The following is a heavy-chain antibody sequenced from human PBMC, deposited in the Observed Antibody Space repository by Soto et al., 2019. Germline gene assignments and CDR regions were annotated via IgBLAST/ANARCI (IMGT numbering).Heavy chain of an antibody. CDR1: GGTFSSYA. Sequence: QVQLVQSGAEVKKPGSSVKVSCKASGGTFSSYAITWVRQAPEEGLEWIGGIIPMLGTANYAQRFQGRVTISADEATSTAYMELISLRSEDTAVYYCATSRSYSSSWYGSYFDYWGQGTLVTVSS. CDR2: IIPMLGTA. D-gene: IGHD6-13*01. V-gene: IGHV1-69*01. J-gene: IGHJ4*02. CDR3: ATSRSYSSSWYGSYFDY.